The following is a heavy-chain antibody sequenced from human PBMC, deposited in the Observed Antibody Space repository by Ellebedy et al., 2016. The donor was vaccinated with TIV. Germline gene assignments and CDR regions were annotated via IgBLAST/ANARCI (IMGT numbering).Heavy chain of an antibody. J-gene: IGHJ4*02. Sequence: GESLKISCVASGFTFSSYTMNWVRQAPGKGLEWVSYITSSSGNIKYADSVSGRFTISRDNAKSSLYLQMNSLRDDDTAVYFCASSSGGGRFDYWGQGTLVTVSS. CDR1: GFTFSSYT. V-gene: IGHV3-48*02. D-gene: IGHD6-6*01. CDR2: ITSSSGNI. CDR3: ASSSGGGRFDY.